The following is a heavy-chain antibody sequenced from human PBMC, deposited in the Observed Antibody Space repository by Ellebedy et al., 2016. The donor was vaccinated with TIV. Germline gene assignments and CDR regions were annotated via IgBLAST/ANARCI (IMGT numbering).Heavy chain of an antibody. V-gene: IGHV1-8*03. Sequence: AASVKVSCKASGYTFTTYDINWVRQASGQGLEWMGYMNPNSGNTGYAQMFQGRVTITRDTSISTAYMELSSLRFEDTAVYYCAGGNSGYDFWGQGTLVTVSS. CDR2: MNPNSGNT. D-gene: IGHD5-12*01. CDR1: GYTFTTYD. J-gene: IGHJ4*02. CDR3: AGGNSGYDF.